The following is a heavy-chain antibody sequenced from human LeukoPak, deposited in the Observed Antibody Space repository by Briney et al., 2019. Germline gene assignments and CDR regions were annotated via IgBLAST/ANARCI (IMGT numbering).Heavy chain of an antibody. V-gene: IGHV4-39*07. CDR2: IYYSGST. D-gene: IGHD6-19*01. Sequence: ASETLSLTCTVSGASISSSSYYWGWIRQPPGKGLEWIGSIYYSGSTYYHPSLKSRVTISVDTSKNQFSLKLSSVTAADTAVYYCARYSSGWYYYYYYYMDVWGKGTTVTVSS. CDR3: ARYSSGWYYYYYYYMDV. J-gene: IGHJ6*03. CDR1: GASISSSSYY.